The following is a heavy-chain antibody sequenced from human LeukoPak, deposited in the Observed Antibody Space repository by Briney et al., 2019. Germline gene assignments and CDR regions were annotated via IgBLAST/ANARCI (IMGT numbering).Heavy chain of an antibody. V-gene: IGHV3-7*01. CDR2: INEDGSVK. CDR3: ARDSGYNAFDI. Sequence: GGSLRLSCAASGFTFSTSWMTWVHQAPGKELEWLDNINEDGSVKNYVDSVKGRFTTSRDNAWNSLYLLMHSLRADDTAVYYCARDSGYNAFDIWGQGTMVTVPS. D-gene: IGHD5-12*01. CDR1: GFTFSTSW. J-gene: IGHJ3*02.